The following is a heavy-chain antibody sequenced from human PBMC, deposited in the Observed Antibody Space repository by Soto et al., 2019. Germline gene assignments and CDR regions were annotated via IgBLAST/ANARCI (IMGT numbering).Heavy chain of an antibody. CDR3: ARVGSEGYYYDSSGPN. V-gene: IGHV1-69*13. CDR2: IIPIFGTA. J-gene: IGHJ4*02. CDR1: GGTFSSYA. D-gene: IGHD3-22*01. Sequence: SVKLTCKASGGTFSSYAISWVRQAPGQGLEWMGGIIPIFGTANYAQKFQGRVTITADESTSTAYMELSSLRSEDTAVYYCARVGSEGYYYDSSGPNWGQGTLVTVSS.